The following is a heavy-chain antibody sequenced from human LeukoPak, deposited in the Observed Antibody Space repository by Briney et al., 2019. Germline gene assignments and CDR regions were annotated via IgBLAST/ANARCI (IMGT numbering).Heavy chain of an antibody. CDR3: ARDPINVEVVADYYYGMDV. D-gene: IGHD2-15*01. Sequence: ASVKVSCKASGGTFSSYAISWVRQAPGQGLEWMGRIIPIFGIANYAQKFQGRVTITADKSTSTAYMELSSLRSEDTAVYYCARDPINVEVVADYYYGMDVWGQGTTVTVSS. J-gene: IGHJ6*02. V-gene: IGHV1-69*04. CDR1: GGTFSSYA. CDR2: IIPIFGIA.